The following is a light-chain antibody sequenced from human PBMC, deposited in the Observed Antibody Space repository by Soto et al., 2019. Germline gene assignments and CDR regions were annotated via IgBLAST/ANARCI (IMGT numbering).Light chain of an antibody. CDR3: SSYTSSSTQV. CDR2: EVS. V-gene: IGLV2-14*01. J-gene: IGLJ1*01. CDR1: SSDVCGYNY. Sequence: QSALTQPCSVSGSPGQSITISCTGTSSDVCGYNYVSWYQQHPGKAPKLMIYEVSNRPSGVSHRFSGSKSGNTASLTISGLQAEDEADYYCSSYTSSSTQVFGTGTKVTVL.